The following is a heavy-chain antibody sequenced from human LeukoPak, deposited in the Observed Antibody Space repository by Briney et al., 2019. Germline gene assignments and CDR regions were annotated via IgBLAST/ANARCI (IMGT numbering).Heavy chain of an antibody. D-gene: IGHD3-10*01. CDR1: GFTFDDYA. Sequence: GGSLRLSCAASGFTFDDYAMHWVRQAPGKGLEWVSGISWNSGSIGYADSVKGRFTISRDNAKNSLYLQMNSLRAEDTALYYCAKDSIWFGELLSLGWFDPWGQGTLVTVSS. J-gene: IGHJ5*02. CDR3: AKDSIWFGELLSLGWFDP. CDR2: ISWNSGSI. V-gene: IGHV3-9*01.